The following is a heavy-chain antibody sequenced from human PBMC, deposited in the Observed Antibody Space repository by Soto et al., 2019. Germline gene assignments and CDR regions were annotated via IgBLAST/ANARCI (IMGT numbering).Heavy chain of an antibody. CDR1: GGSIRNTSHY. Sequence: SETLSLTCTVAGGSIRNTSHYWGWIRQPPGKGLEWIGSIYYSGSTYYNPSLKSRVTISVDTSKNQLSLKLSSVTAADTAVYYCARHAFGYYDFWSGYYLDHWGQGTLVTVSS. V-gene: IGHV4-39*01. CDR3: ARHAFGYYDFWSGYYLDH. CDR2: IYYSGST. J-gene: IGHJ4*02. D-gene: IGHD3-3*01.